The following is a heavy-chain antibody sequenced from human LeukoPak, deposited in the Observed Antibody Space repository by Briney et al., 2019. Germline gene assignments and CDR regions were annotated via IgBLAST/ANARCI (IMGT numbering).Heavy chain of an antibody. CDR3: ARVGEVGATIEAYYFDY. Sequence: EASVKVSCKASGGTFSSYAISWVRQAPGQGLEWMGGIIPIFGTANYAQKFQGRVTITADKSTSIAYMELSSLRSEDTAVYYCARVGEVGATIEAYYFDYWGQGTLVTVSP. D-gene: IGHD1-26*01. J-gene: IGHJ4*02. CDR2: IIPIFGTA. V-gene: IGHV1-69*06. CDR1: GGTFSSYA.